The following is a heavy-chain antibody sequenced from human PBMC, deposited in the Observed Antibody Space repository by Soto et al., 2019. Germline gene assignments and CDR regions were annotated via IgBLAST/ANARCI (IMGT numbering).Heavy chain of an antibody. CDR2: ISGNGGTT. CDR3: AKGGGGSGWSDAFDI. CDR1: GFTYSTYA. D-gene: IGHD6-19*01. J-gene: IGHJ3*02. V-gene: IGHV3-23*01. Sequence: EVQLLESGGGLVQPGGSLRLSCTTSGFTYSTYAMSWVRQAPGKGLEWVSVISGNGGTTYYADSVKGRFTISRDNSKGTLYLQMNRLGGGDTAIFFCAKGGGGSGWSDAFDIWGQGTMVTVSS.